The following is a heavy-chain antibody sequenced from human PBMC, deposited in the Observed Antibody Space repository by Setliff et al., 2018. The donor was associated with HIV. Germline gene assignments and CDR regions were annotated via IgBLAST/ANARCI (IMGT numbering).Heavy chain of an antibody. CDR3: ARHRAAYWYYDY. Sequence: SETLSLTCTVSGDSISRRTYYWDWIRQPPGKGLEWIGSMYYDGNTFYNTSLKSRLTISVDTSKNQLSLKLSSVTAADTAVYYCARHRAAYWYYDYWGQGTLVTSPQ. CDR2: MYYDGNT. CDR1: GDSISRRTYY. D-gene: IGHD2-8*02. V-gene: IGHV4-39*01. J-gene: IGHJ4*02.